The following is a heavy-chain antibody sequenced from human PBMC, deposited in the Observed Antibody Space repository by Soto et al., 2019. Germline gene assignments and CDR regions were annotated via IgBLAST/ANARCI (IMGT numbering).Heavy chain of an antibody. CDR1: GGSISSSNW. Sequence: SETLSLTCAVSGGSISSSNWWSWVRQPPGKGLEWIGEIYHSGSTNYNPSLKSRVTISVDKSKNQFSLKLSSVTAADTAVYYCASSQQLVRVGFDPWGQGTLVTVSS. J-gene: IGHJ5*02. CDR3: ASSQQLVRVGFDP. D-gene: IGHD6-13*01. CDR2: IYHSGST. V-gene: IGHV4-4*02.